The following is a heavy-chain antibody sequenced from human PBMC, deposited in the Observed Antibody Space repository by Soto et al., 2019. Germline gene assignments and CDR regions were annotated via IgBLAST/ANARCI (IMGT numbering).Heavy chain of an antibody. Sequence: QVQLVESGGGVVQPGRSLRLSCAASGFTFSSYGMRWVRQAPGKGLEWVAVISYDGSNKYYADSVKGRFTISRDNSKNTLYLQMNSLRAEDTAVYYCATLWDMVRGVTRTPYYYYGMDVWGQGTTVTVSS. V-gene: IGHV3-30*03. CDR2: ISYDGSNK. CDR3: ATLWDMVRGVTRTPYYYYGMDV. CDR1: GFTFSSYG. J-gene: IGHJ6*02. D-gene: IGHD3-10*01.